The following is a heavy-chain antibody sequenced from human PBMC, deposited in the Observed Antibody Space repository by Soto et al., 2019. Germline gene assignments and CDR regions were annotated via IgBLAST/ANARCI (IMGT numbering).Heavy chain of an antibody. Sequence: QVQLQESGPGLVKPSQTLSLTCTVSGDSISSGGYYWSWIRQHPGKGLEWIGYIYHSGSTYYNPSLKSRVTISVDTFTNQYSLKLSSVTVADTAIYYCARDYLGNIWFDPWGQGTLVTVSS. CDR1: GDSISSGGYY. J-gene: IGHJ5*02. D-gene: IGHD7-27*01. CDR2: IYHSGST. V-gene: IGHV4-31*03. CDR3: ARDYLGNIWFDP.